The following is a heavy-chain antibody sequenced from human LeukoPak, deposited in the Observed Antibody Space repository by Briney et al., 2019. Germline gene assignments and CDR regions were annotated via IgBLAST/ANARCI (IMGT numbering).Heavy chain of an antibody. CDR2: IIPIFGTA. CDR3: ARDQAIVVVPAAIPDAFDI. CDR1: GGTFSSYA. D-gene: IGHD2-2*01. Sequence: ASVKVSCKASGGTFSSYAISWVRQAPGQGLEWMGGIIPIFGTANYAQKFQGRVTITTDESTSTAYMELSRLRSDDTAVYYCARDQAIVVVPAAIPDAFDIWGQGTMVTVSS. J-gene: IGHJ3*02. V-gene: IGHV1-69*05.